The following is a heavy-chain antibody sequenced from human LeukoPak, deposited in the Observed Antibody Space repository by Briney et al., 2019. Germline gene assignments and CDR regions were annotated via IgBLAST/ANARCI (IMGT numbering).Heavy chain of an antibody. CDR1: GGSISSSSYY. V-gene: IGHV4-39*07. Sequence: SETLSLTCTVSGGSISSSSYYWGWIRQPPGKGLEWIGSIYYSGSTYYNPSLKSRVTISVDTSKNQFSLKLSSVTAADTAVYYCARDGEMATIENYFDYWGQGTLVTVSS. CDR3: ARDGEMATIENYFDY. D-gene: IGHD5-24*01. CDR2: IYYSGST. J-gene: IGHJ4*02.